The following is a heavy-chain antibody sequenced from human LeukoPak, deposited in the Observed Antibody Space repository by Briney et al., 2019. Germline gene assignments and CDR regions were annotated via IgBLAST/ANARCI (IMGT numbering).Heavy chain of an antibody. Sequence: SVKVSCKASGYTFTGYYMHWVRQAPGQGLEWMGGIIPIFGTANYAQKFQGRVTITADESTSTAYMELSSLRSKDTAVYYCAREMDYDSSGPFDYWGQGTLVTVSS. J-gene: IGHJ4*02. CDR3: AREMDYDSSGPFDY. CDR2: IIPIFGTA. CDR1: GYTFTGYY. V-gene: IGHV1-69*13. D-gene: IGHD3-22*01.